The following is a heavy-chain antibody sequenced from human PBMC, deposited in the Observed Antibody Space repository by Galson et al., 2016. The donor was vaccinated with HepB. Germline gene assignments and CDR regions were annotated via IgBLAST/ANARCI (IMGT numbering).Heavy chain of an antibody. CDR3: TTPLPYYDIFAGEWRRPYYYALDV. V-gene: IGHV3-15*01. Sequence: SLRLSCAASGFTFSSAWMTWVRQAPGKGLEWVGHVKSRSDGATTDYGAPVKGRFTISRDDSKDTLYLQMNSLKTEDTAVYYCTTPLPYYDIFAGEWRRPYYYALDVWGPGTTVTVSS. J-gene: IGHJ6*02. CDR2: VKSRSDGATT. D-gene: IGHD3-9*01. CDR1: GFTFSSAW.